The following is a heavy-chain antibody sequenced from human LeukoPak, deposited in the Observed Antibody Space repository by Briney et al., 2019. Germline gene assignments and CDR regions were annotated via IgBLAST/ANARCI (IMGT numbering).Heavy chain of an antibody. J-gene: IGHJ4*02. CDR1: GVSITSYY. CDR3: ARGQGYLDF. Sequence: SETLSLTCTVSGVSITSYYWSWIRQPPGKGLEWIGYISYSGSTNYNPSLKSRITILVDTSKNQFSLKLSSVTAADTAVYYCARGQGYLDFWGQGTLVTVSS. V-gene: IGHV4-59*01. CDR2: ISYSGST. D-gene: IGHD2-15*01.